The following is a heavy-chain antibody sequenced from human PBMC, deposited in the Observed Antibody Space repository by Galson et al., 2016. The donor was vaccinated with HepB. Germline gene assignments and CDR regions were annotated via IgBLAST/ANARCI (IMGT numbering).Heavy chain of an antibody. D-gene: IGHD1-20*01. Sequence: TLSLTCTVSGGSISSGGYYWSWIRQHPGTGLEWIGYIYHSGTTYYNPSLKSRVTMSVDTSKNQFSLELSSVTAADTAVYYGASNWKYFFDYWGQGALVTVSS. V-gene: IGHV4-31*03. CDR3: ASNWKYFFDY. CDR1: GGSISSGGYY. J-gene: IGHJ4*02. CDR2: IYHSGTT.